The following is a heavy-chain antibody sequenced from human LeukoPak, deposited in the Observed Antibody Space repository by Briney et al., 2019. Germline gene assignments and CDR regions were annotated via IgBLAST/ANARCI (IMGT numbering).Heavy chain of an antibody. J-gene: IGHJ4*02. D-gene: IGHD6-19*01. V-gene: IGHV5-10-1*01. CDR1: GYSFTSYW. Sequence: GESLKISCKGSGYSFTSYWICWVRQMPGKGLEWMGRIDPSDSYTNYSPSFQGHVTISVDKSISTAYLQWSSLKASDTAMYYCARLSSGWYEDLDYWGQGTLVTVSS. CDR2: IDPSDSYT. CDR3: ARLSSGWYEDLDY.